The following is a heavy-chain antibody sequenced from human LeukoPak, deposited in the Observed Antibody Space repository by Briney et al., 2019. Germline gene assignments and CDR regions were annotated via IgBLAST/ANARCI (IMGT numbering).Heavy chain of an antibody. J-gene: IGHJ4*02. CDR2: ISFDGSNK. V-gene: IGHV3-30*04. CDR3: ARTFALAVAGFLDY. Sequence: GRSLRLSCAASGFTFSSYSMHWVRQAPGKGLEWVAVISFDGSNKYYADSVKGRFTISRDNSKNALFLQMNSLRGEDTAVYYCARTFALAVAGFLDYWGQGTLVTVSS. CDR1: GFTFSSYS. D-gene: IGHD6-19*01.